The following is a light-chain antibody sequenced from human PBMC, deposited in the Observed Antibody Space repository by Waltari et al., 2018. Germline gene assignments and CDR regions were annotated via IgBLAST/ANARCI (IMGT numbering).Light chain of an antibody. V-gene: IGKV1-33*01. CDR2: EAS. CDR1: QDIKKY. Sequence: DIQTTQSPSSLSASVGDRVTMTCQASQDIKKYLNWYQHKPGNAPKLLIHEASKLEAGVPSRFSGSGFGTDFTLTISSLQPDDIATYYCQQYDSLPRTFGPGTKV. J-gene: IGKJ3*01. CDR3: QQYDSLPRT.